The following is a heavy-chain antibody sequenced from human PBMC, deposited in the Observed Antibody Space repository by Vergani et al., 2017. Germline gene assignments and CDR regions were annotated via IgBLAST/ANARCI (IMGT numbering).Heavy chain of an antibody. CDR2: IRSKAYGGTT. CDR1: GFTFGDYA. V-gene: IGHV3-49*04. D-gene: IGHD6-19*01. Sequence: EVQLVESGGGLVQPGRSLRLSCTASGFTFGDYAMSWVRQAPGKGLEWVGFIRSKAYGGTTEYAASVKGRFTISRDDSKSIAYLQMNSLKTEDTAVYYCTRSGSGWYGGWFDPWGQGTLVTVSS. CDR3: TRSGSGWYGGWFDP. J-gene: IGHJ5*02.